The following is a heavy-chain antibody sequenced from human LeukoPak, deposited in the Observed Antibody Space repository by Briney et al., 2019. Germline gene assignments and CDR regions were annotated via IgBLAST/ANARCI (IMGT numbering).Heavy chain of an antibody. CDR3: ARDPPGSAASRQVFDV. Sequence: ASVKVSCKASGYIFTDYYMHWVRQAPGQGLEWMGWINPKSGGTSYEQRFQGRVAMTRDTSISTAYMELTRLRSDDTAVYYCARDPPGSAASRQVFDVWGQGTMVTVSS. D-gene: IGHD6-6*01. J-gene: IGHJ3*01. CDR1: GYIFTDYY. CDR2: INPKSGGT. V-gene: IGHV1-2*02.